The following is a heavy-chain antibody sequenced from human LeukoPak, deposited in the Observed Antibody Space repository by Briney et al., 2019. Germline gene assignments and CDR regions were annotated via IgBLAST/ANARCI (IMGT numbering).Heavy chain of an antibody. V-gene: IGHV1-69*04. Sequence: ASVKVSCKASGYTFTSYGISWVRQAPGQGLEWMGRIIPILGIANYAQKFQGRVTITADKSTSTAYMELSSLRSEDTAVYYCARGYSSSWYYHWGQGTLVTVSS. CDR3: ARGYSSSWYYH. CDR1: GYTFTSYG. J-gene: IGHJ4*02. CDR2: IIPILGIA. D-gene: IGHD6-13*01.